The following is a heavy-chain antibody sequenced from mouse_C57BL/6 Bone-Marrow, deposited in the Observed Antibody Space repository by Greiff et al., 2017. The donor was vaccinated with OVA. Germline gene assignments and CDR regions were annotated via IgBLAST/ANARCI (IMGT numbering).Heavy chain of an antibody. CDR1: GYAFSSYW. V-gene: IGHV1-80*01. Sequence: QVQLQQSGAELVKPGASVKISCKASGYAFSSYWMNWVKQRPGKGLEWIGQIYPGDGDTNYNGKFKGKAALTADKSSSTAYMQLSSLTSEDSAVYFCARQRGLRRWDYFDYWGQGTTLTVSS. D-gene: IGHD2-2*01. CDR3: ARQRGLRRWDYFDY. J-gene: IGHJ2*01. CDR2: IYPGDGDT.